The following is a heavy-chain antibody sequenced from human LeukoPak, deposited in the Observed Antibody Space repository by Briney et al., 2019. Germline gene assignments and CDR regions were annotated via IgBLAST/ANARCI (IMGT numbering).Heavy chain of an antibody. D-gene: IGHD6-13*01. Sequence: GGSLRLSCAASGFTFSSYSMNWVRQAPGKGLEWVSSSSSSSYIYYADSVKGRFTISRDNAKSSLYLQMNSLRAEDTAVYYRARDSSSWYRVFDYWGEGTLVTVSS. CDR1: GFTFSSYS. V-gene: IGHV3-21*01. CDR2: SSSSSYI. CDR3: ARDSSSWYRVFDY. J-gene: IGHJ4*02.